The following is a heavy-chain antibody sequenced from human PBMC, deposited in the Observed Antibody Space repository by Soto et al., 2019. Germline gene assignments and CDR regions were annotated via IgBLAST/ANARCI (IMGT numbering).Heavy chain of an antibody. CDR1: GFTFSSYA. D-gene: IGHD2-8*01. CDR2: ISGSGGST. CDR3: AKSTQESPNGVYYFDY. Sequence: GGSLRLSCAASGFTFSSYAMSWVRQAPGKGLEWVSAISGSGGSTYYADSVKGRFTISRDNSKNTLYLQMNSLRAEDTAVYYCAKSTQESPNGVYYFDYWGQGALVTVSS. V-gene: IGHV3-23*01. J-gene: IGHJ4*02.